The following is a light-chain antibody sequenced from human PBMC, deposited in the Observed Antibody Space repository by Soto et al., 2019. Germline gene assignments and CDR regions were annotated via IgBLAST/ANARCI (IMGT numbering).Light chain of an antibody. CDR2: GAS. J-gene: IGKJ4*01. Sequence: DIRMTQSPSSVSGSVGDRVSMTCRASQGIASWLAWYQQSPGKAPVLLIFGASILQSGVSSRFSGSGAGTEFNFTIDSLQPEDCGVYYCQQPHNLPATFGGGTKVELK. CDR1: QGIASW. CDR3: QQPHNLPAT. V-gene: IGKV1-12*01.